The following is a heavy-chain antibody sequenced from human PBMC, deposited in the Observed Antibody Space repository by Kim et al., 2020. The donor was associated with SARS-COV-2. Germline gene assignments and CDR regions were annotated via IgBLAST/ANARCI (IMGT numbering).Heavy chain of an antibody. J-gene: IGHJ6*02. D-gene: IGHD3-3*01. Sequence: RVTISVDTSKNQFSLKLSSVTAADTAVYYCARSMRSDDFWSGYYYYGMDVWGQGTTVTVSS. V-gene: IGHV4-39*01. CDR3: ARSMRSDDFWSGYYYYGMDV.